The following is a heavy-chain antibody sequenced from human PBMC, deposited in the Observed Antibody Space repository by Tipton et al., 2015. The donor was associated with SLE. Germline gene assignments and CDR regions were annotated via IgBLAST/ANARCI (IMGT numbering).Heavy chain of an antibody. V-gene: IGHV4-4*07. CDR3: ARENGWEIQRGNVFDI. CDR2: IYSSGNT. Sequence: TLSLTCSVSGASIKHYYLSWIREPAGKTLEWIGRIYSSGNTNANPSLKSRVTMSADTSKNQVSLKLNFVTAADTAVYYCARENGWEIQRGNVFDIWGQGTMVTVSS. CDR1: GASIKHYY. D-gene: IGHD7-27*01. J-gene: IGHJ3*02.